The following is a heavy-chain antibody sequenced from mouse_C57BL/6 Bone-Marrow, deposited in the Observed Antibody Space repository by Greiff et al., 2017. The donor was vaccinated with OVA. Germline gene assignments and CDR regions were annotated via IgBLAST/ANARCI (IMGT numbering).Heavy chain of an antibody. J-gene: IGHJ4*01. CDR3: AREGIITTGVDY. Sequence: QVQLQQPGAELVRPGPSVKLSCKASGYTFTSYWMHWVKQRPGQGLEWIGVIDPSDSYTTYNQKFKGKATLNVKTSSSTAYMQLSRLTSEGSAVDYCAREGIITTGVDYWGQGTSVTVSS. CDR1: GYTFTSYW. CDR2: IDPSDSYT. V-gene: IGHV1-59*01. D-gene: IGHD1-1*01.